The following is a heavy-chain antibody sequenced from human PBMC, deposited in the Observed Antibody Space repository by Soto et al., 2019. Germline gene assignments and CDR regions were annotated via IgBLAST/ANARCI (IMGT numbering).Heavy chain of an antibody. Sequence: GASVKVSCKASGYTFTTYGISWVRQAPGQGLEWVGWIRSNNGNTHYAQKLQGRVTMTTDTSTSTAYMELRSLRSDDTAVYYCARGAYGDPSFDYWGQGTLVTVSS. CDR3: ARGAYGDPSFDY. J-gene: IGHJ4*02. CDR1: GYTFTTYG. D-gene: IGHD4-17*01. V-gene: IGHV1-18*01. CDR2: IRSNNGNT.